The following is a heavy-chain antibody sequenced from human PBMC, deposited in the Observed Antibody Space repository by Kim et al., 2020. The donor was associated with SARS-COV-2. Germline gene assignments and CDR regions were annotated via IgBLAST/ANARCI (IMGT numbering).Heavy chain of an antibody. CDR3: ARRISSWSFDS. Sequence: SETLSLTCSVSGGSISSSSYFWDWIRQPPGQSLEWIASIYYIGTTYYSPSLESRATISVDTSRNQFSLNLTSMTAADTAVYYCARRISSWSFDSWGQGTLVTVSS. CDR1: GGSISSSSYF. V-gene: IGHV4-39*01. D-gene: IGHD6-13*01. CDR2: IYYIGTT. J-gene: IGHJ4*02.